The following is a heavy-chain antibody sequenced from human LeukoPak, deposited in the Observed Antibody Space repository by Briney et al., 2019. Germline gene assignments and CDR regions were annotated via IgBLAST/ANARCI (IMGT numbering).Heavy chain of an antibody. CDR2: IIPIFGTA. V-gene: IGHV1-69*05. J-gene: IGHJ4*02. Sequence: SVKVSCKASGGTFSSYAISWVRQAPGQGLEWMGRIIPIFGTAHYAQKFQGRVTITTDESTRTAYMELSSLRSDDTAVYYCARDRYAVRGVFDYWGQGTLVTVSS. D-gene: IGHD3-10*01. CDR1: GGTFSSYA. CDR3: ARDRYAVRGVFDY.